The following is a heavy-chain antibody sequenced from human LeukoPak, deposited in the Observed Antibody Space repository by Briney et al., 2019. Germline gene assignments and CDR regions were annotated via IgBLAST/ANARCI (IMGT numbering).Heavy chain of an antibody. Sequence: GASVKVSCKASGYTFTGYYMHWVRQAPGQGLEWMGWINPNSGGTNYAQKFQGRVTMTRDTSIGTAYMELSSMSSNDTAVYYCASQVVPDAMCWGQGTLVTVSS. CDR2: INPNSGGT. CDR1: GYTFTGYY. J-gene: IGHJ4*02. CDR3: ASQVVPDAMC. D-gene: IGHD2-2*01. V-gene: IGHV1-2*02.